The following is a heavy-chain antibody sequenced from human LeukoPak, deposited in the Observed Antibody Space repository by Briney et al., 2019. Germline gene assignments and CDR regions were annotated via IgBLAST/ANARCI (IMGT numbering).Heavy chain of an antibody. CDR3: ARDKLIPYYYDSSGYYFDY. J-gene: IGHJ4*02. CDR1: GFIFGGYG. V-gene: IGHV3-33*01. D-gene: IGHD3-22*01. CDR2: IWYDGSNK. Sequence: GGSLRLSCATSGFIFGGYGMHWVRQAPGKGLEWVAVIWYDGSNKYYADSVKGRFTISRDNSKNTLYLQMNSLRAEDTAVYYCARDKLIPYYYDSSGYYFDYWGQGTLVTVSS.